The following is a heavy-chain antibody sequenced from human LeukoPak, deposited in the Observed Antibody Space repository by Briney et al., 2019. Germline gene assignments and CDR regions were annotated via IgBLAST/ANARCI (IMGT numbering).Heavy chain of an antibody. CDR3: AKDWDY. CDR2: IYSGGSK. J-gene: IGHJ4*02. V-gene: IGHV3-53*05. Sequence: PGGSLRLSWAAYGFTVSINYMSCVRQAPGKGLEWVSVIYSGGSKYYADSVKGRFTISRDNSKNTLYLQINSLRAEDTAVYYCAKDWDYWGQGTLVTVSS. CDR1: GFTVSINY.